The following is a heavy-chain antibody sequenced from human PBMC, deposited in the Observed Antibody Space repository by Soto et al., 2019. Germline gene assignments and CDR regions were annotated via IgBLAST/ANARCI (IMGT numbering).Heavy chain of an antibody. Sequence: EVQLVESGGGLVQPGGSLRLSCAASGFTLSSYWMHWVRQTPGKGLVWVSYIYSDGSGTSYADSVKGRFTISRDNGKNTLYLQVNSLRFEDTAVYYCARAHSHALDYWGQGTLVTVSS. CDR3: ARAHSHALDY. D-gene: IGHD5-18*01. J-gene: IGHJ4*02. V-gene: IGHV3-74*01. CDR2: IYSDGSGT. CDR1: GFTLSSYW.